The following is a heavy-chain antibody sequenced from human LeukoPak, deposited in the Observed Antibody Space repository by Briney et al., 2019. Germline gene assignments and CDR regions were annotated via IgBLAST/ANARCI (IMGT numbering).Heavy chain of an antibody. V-gene: IGHV3-49*03. J-gene: IGHJ5*02. CDR2: IKIEAHGGTT. CDR3: AKDYLRGDVLMA. D-gene: IGHD2-8*01. CDR1: GFTFGDYA. Sequence: GGSLRLSCRGAGFTFGDYAMSWFRQAPGKGLEWLGFIKIEAHGGTTEYAASVRDRFIISRDDSKNVAYLQMDSLQTEDTAVYYCAKDYLRGDVLMAWGQGTLVTVSS.